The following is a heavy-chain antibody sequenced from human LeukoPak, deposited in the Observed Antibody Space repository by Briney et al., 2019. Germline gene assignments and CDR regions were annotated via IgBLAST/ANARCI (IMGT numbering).Heavy chain of an antibody. CDR2: IRSSSSYT. CDR1: GFTFSDFY. D-gene: IGHD1-14*01. V-gene: IGHV3-11*06. J-gene: IGHJ4*02. Sequence: GGSLRLSCAASGFTFSDFYITWIRQAPGKGLERVSYIRSSSSYTNSADSVKGRFTVSRDNAKNTPYLQTNSLRAEDTAVYYCVIYKTRNDLDYWGQGTLVTVSS. CDR3: VIYKTRNDLDY.